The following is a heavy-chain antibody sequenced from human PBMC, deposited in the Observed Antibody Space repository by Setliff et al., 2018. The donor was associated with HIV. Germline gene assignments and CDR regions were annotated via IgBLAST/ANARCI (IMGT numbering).Heavy chain of an antibody. D-gene: IGHD3-22*01. CDR1: GFTFSSYA. CDR2: ITSSGGTI. V-gene: IGHV3-48*04. Sequence: GGSLRLSCAASGFTFSSYAMSWVRQAPGKGLEWVSYITSSGGTIYYADSVKGRFTISRDNAKNSLYLQMNSLRAEDTAVYYCAKTYYYDSSGYYYFDSWGQGTLVTVSS. CDR3: AKTYYYDSSGYYYFDS. J-gene: IGHJ4*02.